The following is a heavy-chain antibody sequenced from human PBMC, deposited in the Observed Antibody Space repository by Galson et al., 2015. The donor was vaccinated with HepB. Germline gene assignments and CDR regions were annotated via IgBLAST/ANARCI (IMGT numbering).Heavy chain of an antibody. V-gene: IGHV3-23*01. CDR1: GFIFRHHA. D-gene: IGHD3-16*01. CDR2: INGRGPTR. J-gene: IGHJ5*02. Sequence: SLRLSCAGSGFIFRHHAMAWIRQAPGKGLEWVSGINGRGPTRSYSDAVKGRFSISRDNSKDTVFLQLDNLRSEDTAVYYCVKEGSWFGGDWFAPWGQGALVTVS. CDR3: VKEGSWFGGDWFAP.